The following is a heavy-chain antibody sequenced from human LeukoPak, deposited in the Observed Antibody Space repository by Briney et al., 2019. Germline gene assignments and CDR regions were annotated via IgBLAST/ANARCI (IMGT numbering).Heavy chain of an antibody. CDR3: ARDPYSGHYGNDYYYYMDV. V-gene: IGHV3-21*01. Sequence: GSLRLSCAASGFTVSSNYMNWVRQAPGKRLEWVSSITSSSSYAFYADSVKGRFTISRDNAKSSLYLQMNNLRAEDTAVYYCARDPYSGHYGNDYYYYMDVWGKGTTVTISS. CDR2: ITSSSSYA. D-gene: IGHD5-12*01. J-gene: IGHJ6*03. CDR1: GFTVSSNY.